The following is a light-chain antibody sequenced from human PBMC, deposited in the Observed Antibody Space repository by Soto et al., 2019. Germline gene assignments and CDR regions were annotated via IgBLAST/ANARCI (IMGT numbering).Light chain of an antibody. CDR1: QSISSW. CDR2: AAS. Sequence: DIQVTQAPSTLSSSLGAGVHLTLRASQSISSWLAWYQQKPGKAPKLLIYAASSLQSGVPSRFSGSGSGTDFTLTISSLQPEDFATYYCQQANSFPRTFGQGTKVDIK. V-gene: IGKV1-12*01. J-gene: IGKJ1*01. CDR3: QQANSFPRT.